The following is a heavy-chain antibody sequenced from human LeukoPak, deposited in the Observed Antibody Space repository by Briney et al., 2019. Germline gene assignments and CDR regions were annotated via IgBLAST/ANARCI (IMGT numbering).Heavy chain of an antibody. J-gene: IGHJ4*02. CDR1: GFTFSSYS. Sequence: PGGCLRLSCAASGFTFSSYSMNCVRQAPGKGLEWVSSISSSSSYIYYADSVKGRFTISRDNAKNSLYLQMNSLRAEDTAVYYCARNIQLWPDDYWGQGTLVTVSS. CDR2: ISSSSSYI. D-gene: IGHD5-18*01. V-gene: IGHV3-21*01. CDR3: ARNIQLWPDDY.